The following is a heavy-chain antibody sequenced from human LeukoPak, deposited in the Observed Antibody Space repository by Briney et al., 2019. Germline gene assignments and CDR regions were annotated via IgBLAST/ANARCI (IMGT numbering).Heavy chain of an antibody. J-gene: IGHJ4*02. CDR1: GFIFSDYW. D-gene: IGHD5-18*01. V-gene: IGHV3-7*01. CDR3: AKERGYSYGFDFDY. CDR2: INEDGSVK. Sequence: GGSLRLSYAASGFIFSDYWMTWVRQAPGKGLEWLTNINEDGSVKHYVDSVKGRFTISSDNAKRTLYLQMNSLRGEDTAVYSCAKERGYSYGFDFDYWGQGTLVTVSS.